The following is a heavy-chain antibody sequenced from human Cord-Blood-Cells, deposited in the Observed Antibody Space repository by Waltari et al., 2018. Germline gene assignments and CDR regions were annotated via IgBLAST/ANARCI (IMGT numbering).Heavy chain of an antibody. V-gene: IGHV1-2*02. CDR2: INPNSGGT. J-gene: IGHJ4*02. Sequence: QVQLVQSGAEVKKPGASVKVSCKASGYTFTGYYMHWVRQAPGQGLEWMGWINPNSGGTNYAQKFKGRGTMTRDTSISTAYMDLSRLRSDDTAVYCWARDPRGGWGGWYYFDYWGQGTLVTVSS. CDR1: GYTFTGYY. CDR3: ARDPRGGWGGWYYFDY. D-gene: IGHD6-19*01.